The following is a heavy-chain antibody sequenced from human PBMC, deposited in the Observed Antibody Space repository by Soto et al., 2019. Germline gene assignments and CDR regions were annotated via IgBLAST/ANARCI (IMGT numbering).Heavy chain of an antibody. CDR3: ARSLGRGWTPY. CDR2: IIPVFNTT. CDR1: GGTFSSYT. J-gene: IGHJ4*02. Sequence: QVHLVQSEAEVKKPGSSVKVSCKASGGTFSSYTVSWVRQAPGQGLEWVGGIIPVFNTTYYAQKFQGRVTILADKSTSTAYMELSNLRSDDTAVYYCARSLGRGWTPYWGQGTLVTVSS. D-gene: IGHD6-19*01. V-gene: IGHV1-69*06.